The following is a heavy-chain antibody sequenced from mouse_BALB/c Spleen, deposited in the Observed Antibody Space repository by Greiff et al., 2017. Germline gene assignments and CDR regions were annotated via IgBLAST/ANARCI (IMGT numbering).Heavy chain of an antibody. CDR2: IDPETGGT. CDR1: GYTFTDYE. J-gene: IGHJ1*01. CDR3: TRSPYYGNYGWYFDV. V-gene: IGHV1-15*01. D-gene: IGHD2-10*01. Sequence: VQLQQSGAELVRPGASVTLSCKASGYTFTDYEMHWVKQTPVHGLEWIGAIDPETGGTAYNQKFKGKATLTADKSSSTAYMELRSLTSEDSAVYYCTRSPYYGNYGWYFDVWGAGTTVTVSS.